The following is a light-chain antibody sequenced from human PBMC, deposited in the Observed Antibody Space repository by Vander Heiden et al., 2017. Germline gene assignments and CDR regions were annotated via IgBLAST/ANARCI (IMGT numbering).Light chain of an antibody. CDR3: QQSSTWLT. J-gene: IGKJ4*01. V-gene: IGKV3-11*01. CDR2: DAS. Sequence: EIVLTQSTATLSLSPGDRATLPCRPSQSVCSSLSRYQPKPGQEPRLLNYDASKRAAGIPARFSGSGSGTDFTLTISSLEPEDFEVYYCQQSSTWLTFGGGTKVEIK. CDR1: QSVCSS.